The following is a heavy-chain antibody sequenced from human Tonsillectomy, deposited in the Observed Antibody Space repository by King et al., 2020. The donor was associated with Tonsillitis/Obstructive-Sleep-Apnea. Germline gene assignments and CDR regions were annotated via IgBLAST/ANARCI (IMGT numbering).Heavy chain of an antibody. Sequence: VQLVESGGGLVQPGGSLRLSCAASGFTFSSYAINWVRQTPGKGLEWVSAISGSGNSTYYADSVKGRFTISRDNSKNTLYLQMNSLRAEDTAIYYCADPGVSSGPHDVFDIWGQGTMVTVSS. CDR3: ADPGVSSGPHDVFDI. V-gene: IGHV3-23*04. J-gene: IGHJ3*02. D-gene: IGHD3-22*01. CDR1: GFTFSSYA. CDR2: ISGSGNST.